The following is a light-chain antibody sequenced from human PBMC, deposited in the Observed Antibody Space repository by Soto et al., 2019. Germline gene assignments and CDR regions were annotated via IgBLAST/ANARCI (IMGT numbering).Light chain of an antibody. CDR2: DVT. V-gene: IGLV2-14*03. Sequence: QSALTQAASVSGSPGQSISITCTGTSSDIGGYNYVSWYQQHPGKAPKLITYDVTNRPPGVSNRFSGSKSGNTASLTISGLQADDEADYYCVSYTIVSTLAIGGGTKVTVL. CDR1: SSDIGGYNY. J-gene: IGLJ2*01. CDR3: VSYTIVSTLA.